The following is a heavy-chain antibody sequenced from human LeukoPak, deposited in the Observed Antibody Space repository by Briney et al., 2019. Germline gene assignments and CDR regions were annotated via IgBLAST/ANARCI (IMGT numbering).Heavy chain of an antibody. J-gene: IGHJ4*02. CDR1: GFSFSSDS. V-gene: IGHV3-21*01. D-gene: IGHD3-3*01. Sequence: GGSLRLSCAASGFSFSSDSMNWVRQAPGKGLEWVSSISSSSSYIYYADSVKGRLTISRDNAKNSLYLQMNSLRAEGTAVYYCARVNTDDFWSGYYPPNYWGQGTLVTVSS. CDR3: ARVNTDDFWSGYYPPNY. CDR2: ISSSSSYI.